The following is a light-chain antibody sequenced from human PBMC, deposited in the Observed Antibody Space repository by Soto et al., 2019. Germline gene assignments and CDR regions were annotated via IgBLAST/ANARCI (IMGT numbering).Light chain of an antibody. CDR3: QQYYSPPPT. J-gene: IGKJ1*01. Sequence: DIVMTQSPDSLAVSLGERATINCKSSQSVLYSSNNKDYLAWYQRKPGQPPKLLIYWASTRDSVVPDRFSGSGSGTDFTLTISSLQAEDVAVYYCQQYYSPPPTFGQGTKVEIK. V-gene: IGKV4-1*01. CDR2: WAS. CDR1: QSVLYSSNNKDY.